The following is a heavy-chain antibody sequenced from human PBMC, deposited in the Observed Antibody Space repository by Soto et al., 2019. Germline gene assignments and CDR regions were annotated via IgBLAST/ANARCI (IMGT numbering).Heavy chain of an antibody. CDR2: ISANNGNT. Sequence: QVQLVQSGAEVKKPGDSVRVSCKASGYTFTSYGIGWVRQAPGQGLEWMGWISANNGNTNYAQKVQGRVTMTTDASTSTAYMEMRSLRSDDAAVYYCARDGYFDHWGQGTLVTVSS. J-gene: IGHJ4*02. CDR1: GYTFTSYG. CDR3: ARDGYFDH. V-gene: IGHV1-18*01.